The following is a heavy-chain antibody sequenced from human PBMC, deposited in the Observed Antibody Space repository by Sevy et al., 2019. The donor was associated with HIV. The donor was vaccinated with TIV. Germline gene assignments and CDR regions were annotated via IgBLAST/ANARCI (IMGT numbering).Heavy chain of an antibody. CDR2: INSDGSST. V-gene: IGHV3-74*01. J-gene: IGHJ4*02. Sequence: GGSLRLSCAASGITLTPYWMHWVRQAPGKGLVWVSRINSDGSSTSYAESVKGRFTISRDNGKNAPYLQMKSLRVEDTAVYFCSRGLYYYDMRGHQEPGDYWGQGVLVTVSS. CDR1: GITLTPYW. D-gene: IGHD3-22*01. CDR3: SRGLYYYDMRGHQEPGDY.